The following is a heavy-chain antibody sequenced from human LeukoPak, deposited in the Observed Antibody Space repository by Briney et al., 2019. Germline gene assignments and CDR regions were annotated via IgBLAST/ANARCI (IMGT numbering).Heavy chain of an antibody. D-gene: IGHD5-12*01. CDR2: IYSGGSA. J-gene: IGHJ4*02. Sequence: GGSLRLSCAASGFTVSSNYMSWVRQAPGKGLEWASVIYSGGSAYYADSVKGRFTISRDNSKNTLYLQMNSLRAEDTAVYYCARGRRDGYNSPFDYWGQGTLVTVSS. CDR1: GFTVSSNY. CDR3: ARGRRDGYNSPFDY. V-gene: IGHV3-66*01.